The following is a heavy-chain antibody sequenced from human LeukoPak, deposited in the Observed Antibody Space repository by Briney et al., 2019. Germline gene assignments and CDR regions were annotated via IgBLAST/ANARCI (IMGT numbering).Heavy chain of an antibody. D-gene: IGHD3-22*01. J-gene: IGHJ4*02. Sequence: SETLSLTCTVSGGSISSYYWSWIRQPAGKGLEWIGRIYSSGSTNYNPSLKSRVTMSVDTSKNQFSLKLRPVTAADTAVYYCAREVRSSGYSLDYWGQGTLVTVSS. CDR3: AREVRSSGYSLDY. CDR1: GGSISSYY. V-gene: IGHV4-4*07. CDR2: IYSSGST.